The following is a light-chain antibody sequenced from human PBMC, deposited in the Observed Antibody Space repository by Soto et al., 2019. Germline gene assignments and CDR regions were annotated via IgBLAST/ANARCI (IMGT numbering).Light chain of an antibody. CDR1: QSISSY. V-gene: IGKV1-39*01. Sequence: DIQMTHSSSSLSASVVDRVTITCRASQSISSYLNWYQQKPGKAPKLLIYAASSLQSGVPSRFSGSGSGTDFTLTISSLQPEDFATYYCQQSYSTPRTFGPGTKVDIK. J-gene: IGKJ3*01. CDR2: AAS. CDR3: QQSYSTPRT.